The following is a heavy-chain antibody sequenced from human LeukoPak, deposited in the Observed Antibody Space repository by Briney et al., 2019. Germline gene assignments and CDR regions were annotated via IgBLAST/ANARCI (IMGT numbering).Heavy chain of an antibody. CDR1: GYSFTSYW. Sequence: GESLKISCRGSGYSFTSYWIGWVRQMPGKGLEWMGIIYPGDSDTRYSPSFQGQVTISADKSISTAYLQWSSLKASDTAMYYCASSLSGSYYVSDYWGQGTLVTVSP. J-gene: IGHJ4*02. CDR3: ASSLSGSYYVSDY. D-gene: IGHD1-26*01. CDR2: IYPGDSDT. V-gene: IGHV5-51*01.